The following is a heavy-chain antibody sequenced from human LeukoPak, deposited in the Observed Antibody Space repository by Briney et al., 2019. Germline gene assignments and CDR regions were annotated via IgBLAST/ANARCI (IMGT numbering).Heavy chain of an antibody. CDR1: GGSISSGGYY. J-gene: IGHJ5*02. V-gene: IGHV4-31*03. CDR3: ARGRRRWRDSSGYHWFDP. CDR2: IYYSGST. Sequence: SQTLSLTCTVSGGSISSGGYYWSWIRQHPGKGLEWIGYIYYSGSTYYNPSLKSRVTISVDTSKNQFSLKLSSVTAADTAVYYCARGRRRWRDSSGYHWFDPWGQGTLVTVSS. D-gene: IGHD3-22*01.